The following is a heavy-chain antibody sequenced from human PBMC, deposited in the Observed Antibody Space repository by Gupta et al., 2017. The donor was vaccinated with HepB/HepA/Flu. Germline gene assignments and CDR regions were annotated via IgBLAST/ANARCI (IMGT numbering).Heavy chain of an antibody. J-gene: IGHJ4*02. Sequence: QVQLAESGGGVVQPGRSLRLYCVVSGFTFSNHGMHWVRQSPGKGLEWVAVIWHDGGNENYVDSVKGRFTISRDNSKNTLYLHMNNLRVEDTGIYYCARDAYDFWSGLDYWGQGTLVTVSS. V-gene: IGHV3-33*01. CDR2: IWHDGGNE. D-gene: IGHD3-3*01. CDR3: ARDAYDFWSGLDY. CDR1: GFTFSNHG.